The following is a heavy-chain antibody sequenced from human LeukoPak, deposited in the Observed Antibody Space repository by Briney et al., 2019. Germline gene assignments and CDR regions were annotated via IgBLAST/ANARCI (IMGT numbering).Heavy chain of an antibody. CDR1: GFTFRSYE. V-gene: IGHV3-48*03. CDR2: ISVSSNTK. J-gene: IGHJ4*02. Sequence: PGGSLRLSCVASGFTFRSYEMNGVRQAPGKGPEWVSHISVSSNTKYYADSVKGRFTISRDNAKNSLYLEMNSLRVEDTAIYYCATDPIILGWGQGTLVTVSS. CDR3: ATDPIILG.